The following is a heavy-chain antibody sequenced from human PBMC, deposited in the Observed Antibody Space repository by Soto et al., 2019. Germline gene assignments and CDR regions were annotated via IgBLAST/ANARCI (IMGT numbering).Heavy chain of an antibody. D-gene: IGHD3-10*01. V-gene: IGHV1-18*01. CDR1: GYTFTSYG. CDR3: ARDLVRDRGVIIRRDY. CDR2: ISAYNGNT. J-gene: IGHJ4*02. Sequence: GASVKVSCKASGYTFTSYGISWVRQAPGQGLEWMGWISAYNGNTNYAQKLQGRVTMTTDTSTSTAYMELRSLRSDDTAVYYCARDLVRDRGVIIRRDYWGQGTLVTVSS.